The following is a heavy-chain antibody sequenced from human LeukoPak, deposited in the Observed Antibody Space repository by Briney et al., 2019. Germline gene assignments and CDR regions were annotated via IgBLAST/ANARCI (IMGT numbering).Heavy chain of an antibody. CDR2: IYTSGST. D-gene: IGHD1-26*01. V-gene: IGHV4-4*07. Sequence: SSETLSLTCTVSGGSISSYYWSWIRQPAGKGLEWIGRIYTSGSTNYNPSLKSRVTISVDTSKNQFSLKLSSVTAADTAVYYCATYSGSYSHNWFDPWGQGTLVTVSS. CDR3: ATYSGSYSHNWFDP. CDR1: GGSISSYY. J-gene: IGHJ5*02.